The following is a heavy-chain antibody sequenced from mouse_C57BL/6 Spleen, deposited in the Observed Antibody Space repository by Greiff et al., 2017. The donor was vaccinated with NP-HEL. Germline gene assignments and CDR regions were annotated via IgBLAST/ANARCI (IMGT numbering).Heavy chain of an antibody. V-gene: IGHV1-7*01. CDR1: GYTFTSYW. D-gene: IGHD1-1*01. CDR2: INPSSGYT. Sequence: QVQLQQSGAELAKPGASVKLSCKASGYTFTSYWMHWVKQRPGQGLEWIGYINPSSGYTKYNQKFKDKATLTAGKSSSTAYMQLSSLTYEDSAVYYCAGYITAVVAHYFDYWGQGTTLTVSS. CDR3: AGYITAVVAHYFDY. J-gene: IGHJ2*01.